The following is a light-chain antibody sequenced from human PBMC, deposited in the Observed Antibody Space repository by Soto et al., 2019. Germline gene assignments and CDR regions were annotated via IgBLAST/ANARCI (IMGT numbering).Light chain of an antibody. CDR3: SSYTSSSTPVV. CDR2: GVS. CDR1: SSDVGGYNY. V-gene: IGLV2-14*01. Sequence: QSVLTQPASVSGSPGQSITISCTGTSSDVGGYNYVSWYQQHPGKAPKLIIYGVSNRPSGVSNRFSGSKSVNTASLTISGLQADDEADYYCSSYTSSSTPVVFGGGTKLTVL. J-gene: IGLJ2*01.